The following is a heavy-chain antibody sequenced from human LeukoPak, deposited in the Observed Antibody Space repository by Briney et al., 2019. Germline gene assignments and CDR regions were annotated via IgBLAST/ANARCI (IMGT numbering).Heavy chain of an antibody. V-gene: IGHV4-30-4*08. CDR2: IYYSGST. CDR3: ARLWGDNYDSSGYSPDY. J-gene: IGHJ4*02. Sequence: PSETLSLTCTVSGGSISSGDYYWSWIRQPPGKGAEWIGYIYYSGSTYYNPSLKSRVTISVDTPKNQFSLKLSSVTAADTAVYYCARLWGDNYDSSGYSPDYWGQGTLVTVSS. CDR1: GGSISSGDYY. D-gene: IGHD3-22*01.